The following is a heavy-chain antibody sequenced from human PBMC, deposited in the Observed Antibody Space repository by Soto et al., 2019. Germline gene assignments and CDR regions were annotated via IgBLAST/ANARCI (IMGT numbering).Heavy chain of an antibody. CDR1: GFTFSDEN. J-gene: IGHJ6*02. D-gene: IGHD2-2*01. V-gene: IGHV3-21*06. CDR3: ARDSDCHSTSCFFPPHV. Sequence: GGSLRLSCSASGFTFSDENMSWVRQVPGKGLEWVSGISGGGSYIFYADSVQGRFSISRDNAKNSLFLEMNSPRVEDTAVYYCARDSDCHSTSCFFPPHVWGQGTTVTVSS. CDR2: ISGGGSYI.